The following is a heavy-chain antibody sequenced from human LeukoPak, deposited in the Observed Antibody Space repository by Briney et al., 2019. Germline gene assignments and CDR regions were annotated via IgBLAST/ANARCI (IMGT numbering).Heavy chain of an antibody. Sequence: SQTLSLTCAVSGGSISGGGYSWSWIRQPPGMNLEWIGYIYDSGSTYYNPSLKSRVTISIDRSKNQFSLKVNSVTAADTAVYYCARYGGSGTFFDYWGQGTLVTVSS. CDR1: GGSISGGGYS. D-gene: IGHD3-10*01. CDR2: IYDSGST. CDR3: ARYGGSGTFFDY. J-gene: IGHJ4*02. V-gene: IGHV4-30-2*01.